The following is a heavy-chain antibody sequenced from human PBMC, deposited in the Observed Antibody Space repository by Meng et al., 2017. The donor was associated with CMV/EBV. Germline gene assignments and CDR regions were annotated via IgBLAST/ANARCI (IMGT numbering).Heavy chain of an antibody. CDR2: INHSGST. J-gene: IGHJ4*02. CDR3: ARGRRLRPFDY. V-gene: IGHV4-34*01. CDR1: GGSSIGSY. D-gene: IGHD5-12*01. Sequence: CAWYGGSSIGSYWSWLRQPPGKGLECIGEINHSGSTNYPPSLKSRVTISVDTSKNQFSLKLSSVTAADTAVYYCARGRRLRPFDYWGQGTLVTVSS.